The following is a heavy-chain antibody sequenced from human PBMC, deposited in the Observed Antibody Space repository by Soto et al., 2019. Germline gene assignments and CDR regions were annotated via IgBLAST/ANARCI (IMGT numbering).Heavy chain of an antibody. CDR3: VQTRCGGDCLQSYSSHSYYGLDV. D-gene: IGHD2-21*02. J-gene: IGHJ6*02. CDR1: GLSLSTIGEG. CDR2: VYWDDDK. V-gene: IGHV2-5*02. Sequence: QITLKESGPTLVKPTQTLTLTCTFSGLSLSTIGEGVGWIRQPPGKALEWLALVYWDDDKRYSPSLKSRLTTPXDXSXNXXALTMTNMGPVDTATYYCVQTRCGGDCLQSYSSHSYYGLDVWGHGTTVTVSS.